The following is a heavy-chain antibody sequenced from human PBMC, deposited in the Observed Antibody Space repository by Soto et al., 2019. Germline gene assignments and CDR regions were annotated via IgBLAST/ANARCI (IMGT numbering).Heavy chain of an antibody. Sequence: QVQLQESGPGLVKPSQTLSLTCTVSGGSISSGGYYWSWIRQHPGKGLEWIGYIYYSGSTYYNPSLKIRVTISVDTSKNQFSLKLSSVPAADTAVYYCARADGSGSRLCWIDPWGQGTLVTVSS. CDR2: IYYSGST. CDR3: ARADGSGSRLCWIDP. CDR1: GGSISSGGYY. D-gene: IGHD3-10*01. J-gene: IGHJ5*02. V-gene: IGHV4-31*03.